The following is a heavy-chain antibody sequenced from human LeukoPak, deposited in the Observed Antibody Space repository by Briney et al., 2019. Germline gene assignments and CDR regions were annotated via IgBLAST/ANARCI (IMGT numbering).Heavy chain of an antibody. D-gene: IGHD3-22*01. J-gene: IGHJ4*02. Sequence: GGSLRLSCAASGFTFSSYSMSWVRQAPGKGLEWVSVIYSGGSTYYADSVKGRFTISRDNSKNTLYLQMNSLRAEDTAVYYCARTYDSSGYYFDYWGQGTLVTVSS. CDR2: IYSGGST. CDR3: ARTYDSSGYYFDY. CDR1: GFTFSSYS. V-gene: IGHV3-53*01.